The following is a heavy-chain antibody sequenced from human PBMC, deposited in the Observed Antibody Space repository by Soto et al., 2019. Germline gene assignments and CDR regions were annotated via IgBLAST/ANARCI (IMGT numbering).Heavy chain of an antibody. CDR2: INAGSGNT. Sequence: QVQLVQSGAEVKKPGASVKVSCKASGYTFTTYAMHWVRQAPGQRLEWMGRINAGSGNTKYSQKFQGRVTFTRDTSASTAYMELSSLRSEDTAVYYCARDLGFGELIGGLWGQGTLVTVSS. J-gene: IGHJ4*02. CDR1: GYTFTTYA. V-gene: IGHV1-3*01. D-gene: IGHD3-10*01. CDR3: ARDLGFGELIGGL.